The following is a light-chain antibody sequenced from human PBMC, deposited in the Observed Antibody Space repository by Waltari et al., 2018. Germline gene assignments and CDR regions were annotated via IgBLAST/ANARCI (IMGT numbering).Light chain of an antibody. J-gene: IGLJ2*01. Sequence: QSALTQPASVSGSPGQSITISRTGTSTDVGGYNYLSWYQPSPGKAPKCMCYDVNKRPSGVSNLFSGSKSGNTASLTISGLQAEDEADYYCSSYTSRTTLVFGGGTRLTVL. CDR2: DVN. V-gene: IGLV2-14*01. CDR3: SSYTSRTTLV. CDR1: STDVGGYNY.